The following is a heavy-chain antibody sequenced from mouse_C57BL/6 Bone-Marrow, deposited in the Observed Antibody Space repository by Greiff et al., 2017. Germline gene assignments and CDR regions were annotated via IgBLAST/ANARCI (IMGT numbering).Heavy chain of an antibody. CDR3: ARGVYNYGGAGFAY. CDR1: GFTFSDYG. CDR2: ISSGSSTI. Sequence: EVKLMESGGGLVKPGGSLKLSCAASGFTFSDYGMHWVRQAPEKGLEWVAYISSGSSTIYYAVTVKGRFTISRDNAKNTLFLQMTSLRSEDTAMXYCARGVYNYGGAGFAYWGQGTLVTVSA. D-gene: IGHD2-12*01. J-gene: IGHJ3*01. V-gene: IGHV5-17*01.